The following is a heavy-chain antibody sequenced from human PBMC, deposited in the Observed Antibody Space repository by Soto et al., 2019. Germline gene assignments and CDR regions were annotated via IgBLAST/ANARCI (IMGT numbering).Heavy chain of an antibody. CDR1: GFTFSSYG. J-gene: IGHJ6*02. Sequence: GGSLRLSCAASGFTFSSYGMHWVRQAPGKGLEWVAVIWYDGSNKYYADSVKGRFTISRDNSKNTLYLQMNSLRAEDTAVYYCAREGVHLLPGSPQRYYYYGMDVWGQGTTVTVSS. V-gene: IGHV3-33*01. CDR2: IWYDGSNK. CDR3: AREGVHLLPGSPQRYYYYGMDV. D-gene: IGHD3-10*01.